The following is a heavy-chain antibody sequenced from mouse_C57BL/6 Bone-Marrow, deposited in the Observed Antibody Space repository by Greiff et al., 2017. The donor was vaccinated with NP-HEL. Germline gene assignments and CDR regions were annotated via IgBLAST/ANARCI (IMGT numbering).Heavy chain of an antibody. CDR2: ISSGGDYI. V-gene: IGHV5-9-1*02. J-gene: IGHJ3*01. D-gene: IGHD2-4*01. CDR3: TRAGMDDYDGGSWFAY. Sequence: EVKLQESGEGLVKPGGSLKLSCAASGFTFSSYAMSWVRQTPEKRLEWVAYISSGGDYIYYADTVKGRFTISRDNARNTLYLQMSSLKSEDTAMYYCTRAGMDDYDGGSWFAYWGQGTLVTVSA. CDR1: GFTFSSYA.